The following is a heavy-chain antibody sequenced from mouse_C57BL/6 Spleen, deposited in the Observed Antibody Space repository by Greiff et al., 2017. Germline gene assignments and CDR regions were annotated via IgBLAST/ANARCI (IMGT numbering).Heavy chain of an antibody. Sequence: VQLQQPGAELVRPGTSVKLSCKASGYTFTSYWMHWVKQRPGQGLEWIGVIDPSDSYTNYNQKFKGKATLTVDTSSSTAYMQLSSLTSEDSAVYYCARNWERYFDVWGTGTTVTVSS. CDR2: IDPSDSYT. J-gene: IGHJ1*03. CDR3: ARNWERYFDV. D-gene: IGHD4-1*01. V-gene: IGHV1-59*01. CDR1: GYTFTSYW.